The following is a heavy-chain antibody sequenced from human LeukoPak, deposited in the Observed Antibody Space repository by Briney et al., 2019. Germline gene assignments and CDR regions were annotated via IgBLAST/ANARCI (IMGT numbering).Heavy chain of an antibody. J-gene: IGHJ3*02. CDR3: ASWADILGTFDI. D-gene: IGHD3-9*01. Sequence: PSETLSLTCTVSGGSISSYYWSWIRQPPGKGLEWIGYIYYSGSTNYNPSLKSRVTISVDTSKNQFSLKLSSVTAADTAVYYCASWADILGTFDIRGQGTTVTVSS. V-gene: IGHV4-59*01. CDR2: IYYSGST. CDR1: GGSISSYY.